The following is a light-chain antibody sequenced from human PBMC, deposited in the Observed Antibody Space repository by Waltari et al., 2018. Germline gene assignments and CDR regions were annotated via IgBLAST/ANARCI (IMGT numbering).Light chain of an antibody. V-gene: IGLV3-19*01. CDR1: TLGTYS. CDR2: GNN. Sequence: SSELTQDPVVSVALGQTVRITCQGDTLGTYSAGWYQQKPGQAPILVNYGNNNRPSGIPDRFSGSRSGNTASFIISAAQAEDEATYYCNSRDRRHNSMVFGGGTKLTVL. J-gene: IGLJ2*01. CDR3: NSRDRRHNSMV.